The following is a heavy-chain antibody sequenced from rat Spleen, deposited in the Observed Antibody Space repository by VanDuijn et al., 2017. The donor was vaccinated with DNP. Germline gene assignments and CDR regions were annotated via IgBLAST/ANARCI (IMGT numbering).Heavy chain of an antibody. Sequence: DVQLVESGGGLVRPERSLKLSCAASGFTFSDYNMAWVRQAPETGLEWVTTIHSDGSATYYRDSVKGRFTISRDNTRNTLHLQMDSLRSEDTATYYCVKHRPYSNYFDYWGPGVMVTVSS. CDR2: IHSDGSAT. D-gene: IGHD1-2*01. CDR3: VKHRPYSNYFDY. CDR1: GFTFSDYN. J-gene: IGHJ2*01. V-gene: IGHV5-7*01.